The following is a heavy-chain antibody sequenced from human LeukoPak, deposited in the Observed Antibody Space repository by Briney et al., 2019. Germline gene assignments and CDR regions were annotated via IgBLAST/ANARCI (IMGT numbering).Heavy chain of an antibody. CDR2: IYYSGST. Sequence: PSETLSLTCTVSGGSISSYYWSWVRQPPGKGLEWIGSIYYSGSTYYNPSLKSRVTISVDTSKNQFSLKLSSVTAADTAVYYCARLNYYYDSSGYYPSSPFDYWGQGTLVTVSS. J-gene: IGHJ4*02. CDR1: GGSISSYY. D-gene: IGHD3-22*01. CDR3: ARLNYYYDSSGYYPSSPFDY. V-gene: IGHV4-59*05.